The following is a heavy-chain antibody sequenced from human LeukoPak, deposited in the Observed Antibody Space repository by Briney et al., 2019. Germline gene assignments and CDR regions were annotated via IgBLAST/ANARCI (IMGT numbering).Heavy chain of an antibody. D-gene: IGHD2-15*01. CDR3: ARRGSHCSSGACYSGDY. CDR2: ISNAGSLT. J-gene: IGHJ4*02. Sequence: GGSLRLSCSASGLNFNDYGMSWVRQARAKGLEWVATISNAGSLTFFADAVKGRFTISRDNSKNMLYLQMSSLRAEDTALYYCARRGSHCSSGACYSGDYWGQGTLVTVSS. V-gene: IGHV3-23*01. CDR1: GLNFNDYG.